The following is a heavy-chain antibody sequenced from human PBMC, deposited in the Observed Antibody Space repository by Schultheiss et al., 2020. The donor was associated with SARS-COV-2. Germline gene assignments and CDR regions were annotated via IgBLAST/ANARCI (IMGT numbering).Heavy chain of an antibody. V-gene: IGHV4-59*10. J-gene: IGHJ3*02. CDR2: IYTSGST. CDR3: ARDSSTVTTEAAFDI. Sequence: SETLSLTCAVYGGSFSGYYWSWIRQPPGKGLEWIGSIYTSGSTNYNPSLKSRVTISVDTSKNQFSLKLSSVTAADTAVYYCARDSSTVTTEAAFDIWGQGTMVTVSS. D-gene: IGHD4-17*01. CDR1: GGSFSGYY.